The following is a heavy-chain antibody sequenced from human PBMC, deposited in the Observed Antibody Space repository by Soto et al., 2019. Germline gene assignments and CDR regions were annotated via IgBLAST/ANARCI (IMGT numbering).Heavy chain of an antibody. CDR2: IYSDGRT. CDR3: ARELWSSAWKNYFDY. J-gene: IGHJ4*02. D-gene: IGHD6-19*01. Sequence: PGGSLRLSCAASGFTVSSDYMSWVRQAPGKGPEWVSVIYSDGRTYYADSVMGRFTISRDDFENTLYLQMNSLRAEDTAICYCARELWSSAWKNYFDYWGQGTLVTVSS. CDR1: GFTVSSDY. V-gene: IGHV3-53*01.